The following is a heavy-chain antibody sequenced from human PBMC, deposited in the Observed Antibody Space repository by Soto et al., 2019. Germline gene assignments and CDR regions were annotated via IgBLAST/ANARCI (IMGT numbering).Heavy chain of an antibody. V-gene: IGHV1-58*02. J-gene: IGHJ3*02. CDR3: AASHFELLAFDI. D-gene: IGHD3-9*01. CDR1: GFTFTSSA. CDR2: IVVGSGNT. Sequence: SVKVSCKASGFTFTSSAMQWVRQARGQRLEWIGWIVVGSGNTNYAQKFQESVTITRDMSTSTAYMELSSLRSEDTAVYYCAASHFELLAFDIWGQGTMVTVSS.